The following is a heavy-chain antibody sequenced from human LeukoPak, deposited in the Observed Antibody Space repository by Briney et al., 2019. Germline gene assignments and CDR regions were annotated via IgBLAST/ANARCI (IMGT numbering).Heavy chain of an antibody. V-gene: IGHV3-23*01. CDR2: ISGSGGST. CDR1: GFTFSSYA. Sequence: GGSLRLSCAASGFTFSSYAMSWVRQAPGKGLEWVSAISGSGGSTYYADSVKGRFTISRDNSKNTLYLQMNSLRAEDTAVYYCAKEGGSSSWYGGFGNFDYWGQGTLVTVSS. J-gene: IGHJ4*02. CDR3: AKEGGSSSWYGGFGNFDY. D-gene: IGHD6-13*01.